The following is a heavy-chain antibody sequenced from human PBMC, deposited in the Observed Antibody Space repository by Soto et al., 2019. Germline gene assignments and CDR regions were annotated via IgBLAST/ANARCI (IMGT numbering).Heavy chain of an antibody. J-gene: IGHJ4*02. D-gene: IGHD5-12*01. V-gene: IGHV4-4*07. Sequence: SETLSLTYTVSGGSISGHAWIWVRQPAGRGLEWIGHIYPSGSTSYNPSLRSRVTMSLDTSNNQIFLNLTSVTAADTAVFYCVRGRSYSVYDFWGPGTLVTV. CDR2: IYPSGST. CDR1: GGSISGHA. CDR3: VRGRSYSVYDF.